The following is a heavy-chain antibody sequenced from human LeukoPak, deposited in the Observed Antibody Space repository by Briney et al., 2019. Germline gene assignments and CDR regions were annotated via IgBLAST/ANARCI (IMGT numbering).Heavy chain of an antibody. CDR3: ARQNSGWYGGTYYYMDV. J-gene: IGHJ6*03. Sequence: PSETLSLTCTVSGVSISSSSYYWGWIRQPPGKGLEWIGSIYYSGSTYYNPPLKSRVTISVDTSKNQFSLKLSSVTAADTAVYYCARQNSGWYGGTYYYMDVWGKGTTVTVSS. D-gene: IGHD6-19*01. CDR1: GVSISSSSYY. CDR2: IYYSGST. V-gene: IGHV4-39*01.